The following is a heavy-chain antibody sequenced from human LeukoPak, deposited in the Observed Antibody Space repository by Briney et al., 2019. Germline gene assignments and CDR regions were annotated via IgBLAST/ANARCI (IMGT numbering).Heavy chain of an antibody. CDR3: ARDILGYSSSQPGDGGWFDP. J-gene: IGHJ5*02. CDR1: GYTFTSYG. Sequence: ASVKVSCTASGYTFTSYGISWVRQAPGQGLEWMGWISAYNGNTNYAQKFQGRVTITADESTSTAYMELSSLRSEDTAVYYCARDILGYSSSQPGDGGWFDPWGQGTLVTVSS. CDR2: ISAYNGNT. V-gene: IGHV1-18*01. D-gene: IGHD6-6*01.